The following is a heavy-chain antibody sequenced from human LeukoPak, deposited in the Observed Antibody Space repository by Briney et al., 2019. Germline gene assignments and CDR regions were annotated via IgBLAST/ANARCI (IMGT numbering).Heavy chain of an antibody. D-gene: IGHD2-21*02. V-gene: IGHV5-51*01. J-gene: IGHJ6*02. CDR1: GYSFTSYW. Sequence: GESLKISCKGSGYSFTSYWIGWVRPMPGKGLEWMGIIYPGDSDTRYSPSFQGQVTISADKSISTAYLQWSSLKASDTAMYYCARGYCGGDCYSLAYYYYYGMDVWGQGTTVTVSS. CDR2: IYPGDSDT. CDR3: ARGYCGGDCYSLAYYYYYGMDV.